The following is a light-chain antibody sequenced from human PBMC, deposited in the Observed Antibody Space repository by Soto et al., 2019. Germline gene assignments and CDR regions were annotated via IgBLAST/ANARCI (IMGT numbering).Light chain of an antibody. Sequence: DIPMTPAPSSPSASVGGRNTIPCQASQDISNYLNWDQQKPGKDPXXLIYAASSLQSGVPSRFSGSGSGTDFTLTISSLQPEDFATYYCQQSYSTPAFGQGTKVDIK. CDR1: QDISNY. V-gene: IGKV1-39*01. CDR3: QQSYSTPA. J-gene: IGKJ1*01. CDR2: AAS.